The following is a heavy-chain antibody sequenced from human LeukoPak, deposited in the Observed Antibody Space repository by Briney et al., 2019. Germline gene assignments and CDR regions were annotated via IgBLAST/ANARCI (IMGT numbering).Heavy chain of an antibody. CDR2: INPNSGGT. CDR1: GYTFTGYY. D-gene: IGHD4-17*01. V-gene: IGHV1-2*06. CDR3: ARDPDYGGYLGAFDY. Sequence: ASVKVSCKASGYTFTGYYMHWVRQAPGQGLEWMGRINPNSGGTNYAQKFQGRVTMTRDTSISTAYMELSRLRSDDTAVYYCARDPDYGGYLGAFDYWGQGTLVTVSS. J-gene: IGHJ4*02.